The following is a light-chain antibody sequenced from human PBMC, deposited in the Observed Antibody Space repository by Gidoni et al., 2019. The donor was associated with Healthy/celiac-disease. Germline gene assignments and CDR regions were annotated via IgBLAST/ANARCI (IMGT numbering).Light chain of an antibody. V-gene: IGKV3-11*01. Sequence: EPELTPSPATLSSSPGERATLSCRASQSVSSYLAWYQQKPGQAPKLLIYDASNRATGIPARFSGSGSGTDFTLTISSLEPEDFAVYYCQQRSNWPLTFXGXTKVEIK. CDR3: QQRSNWPLT. CDR2: DAS. J-gene: IGKJ4*01. CDR1: QSVSSY.